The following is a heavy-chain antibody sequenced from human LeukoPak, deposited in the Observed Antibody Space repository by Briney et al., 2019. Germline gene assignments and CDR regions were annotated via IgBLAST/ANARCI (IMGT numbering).Heavy chain of an antibody. J-gene: IGHJ4*02. V-gene: IGHV5-51*01. Sequence: GESLKISCKGSGYSFTSYWIGWVRQRPGKGLEWMRIIYPGDSDTRYSPSFQGQVTMSADKSISTAYLQWSSLKASDTAMYYCARQYCSTTNCPFDYWGQGTLVTVSS. CDR1: GYSFTSYW. CDR2: IYPGDSDT. CDR3: ARQYCSTTNCPFDY. D-gene: IGHD2-2*01.